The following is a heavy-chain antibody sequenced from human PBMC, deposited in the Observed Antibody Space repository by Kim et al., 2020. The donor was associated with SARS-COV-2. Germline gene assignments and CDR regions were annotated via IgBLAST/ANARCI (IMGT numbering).Heavy chain of an antibody. V-gene: IGHV3-49*03. J-gene: IGHJ4*02. D-gene: IGHD4-4*01. Sequence: GGSLRLSCTASGFTFGDYAMSWFRQAPGKGPAWVGFIRSKAYGGTTEYAASVKGRFTISRDDSKSIACLQMNSLKTEDTAVYYCTRVVIRSRNYAKFDYWGQGTLVTVSS. CDR1: GFTFGDYA. CDR2: IRSKAYGGTT. CDR3: TRVVIRSRNYAKFDY.